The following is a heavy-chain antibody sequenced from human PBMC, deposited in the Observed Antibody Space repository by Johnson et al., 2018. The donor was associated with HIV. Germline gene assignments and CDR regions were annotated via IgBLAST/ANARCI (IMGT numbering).Heavy chain of an antibody. V-gene: IGHV3-7*05. D-gene: IGHD3-22*01. CDR2: IKQDGSEK. CDR1: GFTFSSYW. CDR3: ASHYDSSVVDAFDI. Sequence: VQLVESGGGVVQPGGSLRLSCAASGFTFSSYWMSWVRQAPGKGLEWVANIKQDGSEKYYVDSVKGRFTISRDNAKNSLYLQMNSLRAEDTAVYYCASHYDSSVVDAFDIWGQGTMVTVSS. J-gene: IGHJ3*02.